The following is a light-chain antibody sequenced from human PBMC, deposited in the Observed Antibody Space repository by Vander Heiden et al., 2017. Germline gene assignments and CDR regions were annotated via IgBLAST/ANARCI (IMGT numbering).Light chain of an antibody. Sequence: QSVLTQPPAVSGAPGQRVTIYCSGSSSNIGAGFDVHWYQQLPGTAPKRLIYVNIKRPSGVPDRFSGSKSGTSASLAITGLQAEDEADYYCQSYDSSLSGFVFGSGTTVTVL. CDR1: SSNIGAGFD. CDR2: VNI. CDR3: QSYDSSLSGFV. V-gene: IGLV1-40*01. J-gene: IGLJ1*01.